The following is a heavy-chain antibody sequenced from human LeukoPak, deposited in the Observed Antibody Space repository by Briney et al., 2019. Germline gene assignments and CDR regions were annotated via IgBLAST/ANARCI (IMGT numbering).Heavy chain of an antibody. V-gene: IGHV1-46*01. CDR3: ARDGVAGTYYFDQ. CDR2: ISPSGGST. Sequence: ASVKVSCKASGCTFTNYYIHWVRRAPGQGLEWMGMISPSGGSTSYPQRFQGRVTRTRDTSTSTAYMELSSLRSEDTAVYFCARDGVAGTYYFDQWGQGTLVTVSS. CDR1: GCTFTNYY. J-gene: IGHJ4*02. D-gene: IGHD6-19*01.